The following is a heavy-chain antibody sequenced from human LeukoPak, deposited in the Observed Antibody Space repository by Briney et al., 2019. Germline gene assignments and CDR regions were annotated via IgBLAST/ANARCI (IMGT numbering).Heavy chain of an antibody. CDR2: ISSTSGYI. V-gene: IGHV3-21*01. J-gene: IGHJ4*02. Sequence: PGGSLRLSCAPSGLSFSSYTIHWVRQAPGKGLEWVSSISSTSGYIHYADSVKGRFSISRDNAKNSLYLQMNSLRAEDTAVYYCATSRTFDYWGQGTLVTVSS. D-gene: IGHD6-13*01. CDR1: GLSFSSYT. CDR3: ATSRTFDY.